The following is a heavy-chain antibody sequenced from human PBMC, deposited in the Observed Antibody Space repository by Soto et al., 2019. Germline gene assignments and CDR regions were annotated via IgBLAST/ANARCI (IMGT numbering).Heavy chain of an antibody. D-gene: IGHD2-21*01. CDR3: AKGSRMWTPDY. V-gene: IGHV1-3*01. Sequence: ASVKVSCRASGYTFTDSAIHWVRQAPGQSLEWLGWIAPGNGNTKYSQNFQGRVTITRDTSATTAYMELSSLRSEDTAVYYCAKGSRMWTPDYWGQGTLVTVSS. J-gene: IGHJ4*02. CDR1: GYTFTDSA. CDR2: IAPGNGNT.